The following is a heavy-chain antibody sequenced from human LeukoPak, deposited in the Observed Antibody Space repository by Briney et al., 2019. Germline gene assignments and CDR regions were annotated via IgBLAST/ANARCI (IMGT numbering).Heavy chain of an antibody. V-gene: IGHV3-23*01. J-gene: IGHJ6*02. D-gene: IGHD2-2*02. CDR3: AKLAPDCSGISCYKGLNPLYYDMDV. Sequence: PGGSLRLSCIVSGFTFSSYAMSWVRQAPGKGLEWVSGISGSGGSTYYADSLKGRFTISRDNSKNTLYLQMNSLRAEDTAVYYCAKLAPDCSGISCYKGLNPLYYDMDVWGQGTTVTVSS. CDR2: ISGSGGST. CDR1: GFTFSSYA.